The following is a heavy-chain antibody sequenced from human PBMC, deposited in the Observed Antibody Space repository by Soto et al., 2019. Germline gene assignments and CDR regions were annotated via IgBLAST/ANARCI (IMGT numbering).Heavy chain of an antibody. D-gene: IGHD3-22*01. CDR2: ISGSGGST. V-gene: IGHV3-23*01. CDR1: GFTFSSYA. J-gene: IGHJ4*02. CDR3: AKPPYYYDSSGYYYYFDY. Sequence: GGSLRLSCAASGFTFSSYAMSWVRQAPGKGLEWVSAISGSGGSTYYADSVKGRFTISRDNSKNTLYLQMNSLRAEDTAVYYCAKPPYYYDSSGYYYYFDYWGQGTLVTVSS.